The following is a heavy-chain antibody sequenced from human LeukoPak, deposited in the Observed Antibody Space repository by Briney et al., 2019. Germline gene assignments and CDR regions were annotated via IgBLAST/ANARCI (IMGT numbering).Heavy chain of an antibody. CDR1: GFTVSSNY. V-gene: IGHV3-53*01. D-gene: IGHD5-24*01. J-gene: IGHJ4*02. CDR3: ARDVSLPRDGFQGVFDY. CDR2: IYSGGST. Sequence: QAGGSLRLSCAASGFTVSSNYMSWVRQAPGKGLEWVSVIYSGGSTYYADSVKGRFTISRDNSKNTLYLQMNSLRAEDTAVYYCARDVSLPRDGFQGVFDYWGQGTLVTVSS.